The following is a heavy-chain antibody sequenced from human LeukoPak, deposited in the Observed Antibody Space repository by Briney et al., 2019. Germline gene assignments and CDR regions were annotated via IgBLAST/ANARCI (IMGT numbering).Heavy chain of an antibody. V-gene: IGHV5-51*01. Sequence: GESLKISCQGSGYSFTTFWIGWVRQMPGKGLEWMGIIYPGDSDTIYSPSFQGQVTISADKSISTAYLQWSSLKALDTAMYYCATRDFGSDAFDIWGQGTMVTVSS. D-gene: IGHD3-16*01. CDR2: IYPGDSDT. CDR1: GYSFTTFW. CDR3: ATRDFGSDAFDI. J-gene: IGHJ3*02.